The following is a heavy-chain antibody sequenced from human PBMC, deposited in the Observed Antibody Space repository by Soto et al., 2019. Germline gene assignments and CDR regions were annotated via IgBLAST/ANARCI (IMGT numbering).Heavy chain of an antibody. CDR3: ATYGQHLMDS. J-gene: IGHJ4*02. CDR1: GFTFSSYG. Sequence: PGGSLRLSCAASGFTFSSYGMHWVRQAPGKGLEWVAVISYDGSNKYYADFVKGRFTISRDNSKNTVNLQMNSLRAEDTAVYYCATYGQHLMDSWGQGTLVTVSS. V-gene: IGHV3-30*03. D-gene: IGHD4-17*01. CDR2: ISYDGSNK.